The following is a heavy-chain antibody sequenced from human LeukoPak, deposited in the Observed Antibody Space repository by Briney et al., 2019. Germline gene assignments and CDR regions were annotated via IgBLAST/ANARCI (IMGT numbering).Heavy chain of an antibody. CDR1: GGSISSSSYY. D-gene: IGHD3-3*01. CDR2: INHSGST. CDR3: ARLVYDFWSGSGIPFDY. J-gene: IGHJ4*02. V-gene: IGHV4-39*07. Sequence: PSETLSLTXTVSGGSISSSSYYWGWIRQPPGKGLEWIGEINHSGSTNYNPSLKSRVTISVDTSKNQFSLKLSSVTAADTAVYYCARLVYDFWSGSGIPFDYWGQGTRVTVSS.